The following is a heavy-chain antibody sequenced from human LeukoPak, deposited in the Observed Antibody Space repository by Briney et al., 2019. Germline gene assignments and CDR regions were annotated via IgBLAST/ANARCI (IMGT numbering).Heavy chain of an antibody. CDR1: GFTFSDYW. D-gene: IGHD3-10*01. CDR3: ARDLLYYYGSGSYFDY. Sequence: GGSLRLSCRGSGFTFSDYWMSWVRQAPGKGLEWVANIKQDGGEKYYVDSVKGRFTISRDNAKNSLYLQMNSLRAEDTAVYYCARDLLYYYGSGSYFDYWGQGTLVTVSS. CDR2: IKQDGGEK. V-gene: IGHV3-7*01. J-gene: IGHJ4*02.